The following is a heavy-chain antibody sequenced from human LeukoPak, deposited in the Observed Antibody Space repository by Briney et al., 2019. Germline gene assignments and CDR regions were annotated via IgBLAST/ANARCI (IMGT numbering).Heavy chain of an antibody. CDR1: GFTFSSYA. J-gene: IGHJ4*02. CDR3: ANGPGTYYYDSSGWFDY. V-gene: IGHV3-30*04. CDR2: ISYDGSNK. Sequence: GRSLRLSCAASGFTFSSYAMHWVRQAPGKGLEWVAVISYDGSNKYYADSVKGRFTISRDNSKNTLYLQMNSLRAEDTAVYYCANGPGTYYYDSSGWFDYWGQGTLVTVSS. D-gene: IGHD3-22*01.